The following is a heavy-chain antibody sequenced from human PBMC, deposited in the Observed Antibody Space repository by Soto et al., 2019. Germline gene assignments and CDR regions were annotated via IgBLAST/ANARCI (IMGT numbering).Heavy chain of an antibody. CDR3: AKEGYCSGTSCYAADY. D-gene: IGHD2-2*01. J-gene: IGHJ4*02. CDR2: ISGSGGST. CDR1: GFTFSSYA. Sequence: GGSLRLSCAASGFTFSSYAMSWVRQAPGKGLEWVSAISGSGGSTYYADSVKGRFTISRDNSKNTLYLQMNSLRAEDTAVYYCAKEGYCSGTSCYAADYWGQGTLVTAPQ. V-gene: IGHV3-23*01.